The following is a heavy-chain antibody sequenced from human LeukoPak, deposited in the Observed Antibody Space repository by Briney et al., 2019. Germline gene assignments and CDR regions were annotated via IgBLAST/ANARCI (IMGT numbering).Heavy chain of an antibody. V-gene: IGHV1-69*05. CDR3: AFRTLGRIVGALDYFDY. J-gene: IGHJ4*02. Sequence: ASVKVSCKASRGTFSSYAISWVRQAPGHGGEWMGRIIPIFGTANYAQKCQGRVTITTDESTSTDYMELSSLRSEDTAVYYCAFRTLGRIVGALDYFDYWGQGTLVTVSS. D-gene: IGHD1-26*01. CDR2: IIPIFGTA. CDR1: RGTFSSYA.